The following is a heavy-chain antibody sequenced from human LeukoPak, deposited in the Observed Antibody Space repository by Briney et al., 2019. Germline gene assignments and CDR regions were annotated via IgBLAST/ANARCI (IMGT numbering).Heavy chain of an antibody. CDR1: GGSISDSSFY. CDR3: ARLRRSRDGYRAFDY. J-gene: IGHJ4*02. V-gene: IGHV4-39*07. Sequence: PSETLSLTCTVSGGSISDSSFYWGWIRQPPGKGLEWIGTIYYSGDTYYNPSLTSRVTISVDTSKNQFSLKLTSVTAADTAVYYCARLRRSRDGYRAFDYWGQGTLVTVSS. D-gene: IGHD5-24*01. CDR2: IYYSGDT.